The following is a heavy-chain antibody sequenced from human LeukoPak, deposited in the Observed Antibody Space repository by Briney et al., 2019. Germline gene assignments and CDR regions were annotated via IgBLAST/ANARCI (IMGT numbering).Heavy chain of an antibody. V-gene: IGHV4-59*01. CDR1: GGSISSYY. D-gene: IGHD3-3*01. CDR3: ARGGTHYDFWSGPGRWFAP. J-gene: IGHJ5*02. CDR2: IYYSGST. Sequence: SETLSLTCTVSGGSISSYYWSWIRQPPGKGLEWIGYIYYSGSTNYNPSLKSRVTISVDTSKNQFSLKLSSVTAADTAVYYCARGGTHYDFWSGPGRWFAPWGQGTLVTVSS.